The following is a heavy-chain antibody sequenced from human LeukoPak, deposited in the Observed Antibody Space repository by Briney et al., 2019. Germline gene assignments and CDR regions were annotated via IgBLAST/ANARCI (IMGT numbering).Heavy chain of an antibody. CDR1: GFTFSSYA. J-gene: IGHJ4*02. Sequence: PGGSLRLSCAASGFTFSSYAMSWVRQAPGKGLGWGSAISGSGGSTYYADSVKGRFTISRDNSKNTLYLQMNSLRAEDTAVYYCAKDRITIFGVVIGTTDYWGQGTLVTVSP. CDR2: ISGSGGST. CDR3: AKDRITIFGVVIGTTDY. V-gene: IGHV3-23*01. D-gene: IGHD3-3*01.